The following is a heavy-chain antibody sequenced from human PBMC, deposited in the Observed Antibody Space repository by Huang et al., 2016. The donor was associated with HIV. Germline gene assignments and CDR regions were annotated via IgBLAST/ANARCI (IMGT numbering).Heavy chain of an antibody. J-gene: IGHJ1*01. CDR3: ALKGDSSGWEYFRH. CDR1: GFIFSNDG. V-gene: IGHV3-30*03. Sequence: QVQLVESGGGVVQPGRSLRLSCAASGFIFSNDGMHWVRQAPGKGLEWVALISYDGSNKYYTDSVKGLFSISRDNSKNTLYLQMNSLRAEDTAVYYCALKGDSSGWEYFRHWGQGTLVTVSS. CDR2: ISYDGSNK. D-gene: IGHD6-19*01.